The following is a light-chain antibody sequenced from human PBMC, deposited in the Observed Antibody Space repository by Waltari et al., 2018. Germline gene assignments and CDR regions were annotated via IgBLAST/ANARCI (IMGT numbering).Light chain of an antibody. CDR1: QSVSSK. CDR2: GAS. Sequence: EIVMMQSPATLPVSPGERATLSCRASQSVSSKLAWYQQKPGQAPRLLIYGASTRATGIPARFSGSGSGTEFTLTISSLQSEDFAVYYCHQYNNWPRTFGQGTKVEIK. J-gene: IGKJ1*01. CDR3: HQYNNWPRT. V-gene: IGKV3-15*01.